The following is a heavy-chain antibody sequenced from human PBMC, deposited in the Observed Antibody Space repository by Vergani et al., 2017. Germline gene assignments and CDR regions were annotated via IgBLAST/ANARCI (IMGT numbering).Heavy chain of an antibody. CDR3: ARDLHYYDSTDDAFDI. V-gene: IGHV3-21*01. CDR2: ISSSISYI. Sequence: EVQLVESGGGLVKPGGSLRLSCAASGFTFSSYSMTWVRQAPGKGLEWVSSISSSISYIYYADSVKGRFTISRDNAKNSLYLQMNSLRAEDTAVYYCARDLHYYDSTDDAFDIWGQGTMVTVSS. J-gene: IGHJ3*02. CDR1: GFTFSSYS. D-gene: IGHD3-22*01.